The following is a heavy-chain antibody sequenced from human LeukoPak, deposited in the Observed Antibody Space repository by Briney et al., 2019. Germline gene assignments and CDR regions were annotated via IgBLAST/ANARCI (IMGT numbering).Heavy chain of an antibody. Sequence: ASVKVSCKASGYTFTSYDINWVRQATGQGLEWMGWMNPNSGNTGCAQKFQGRVTITRNTSISTAYMELSSLRSEDTAVYYCARGRTGYCSGGSCYDGSAYWGQGTLVTVSS. D-gene: IGHD2-15*01. CDR2: MNPNSGNT. J-gene: IGHJ4*02. CDR1: GYTFTSYD. CDR3: ARGRTGYCSGGSCYDGSAY. V-gene: IGHV1-8*03.